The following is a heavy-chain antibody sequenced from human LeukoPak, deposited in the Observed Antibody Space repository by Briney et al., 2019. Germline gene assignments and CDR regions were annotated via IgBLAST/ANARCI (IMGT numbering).Heavy chain of an antibody. V-gene: IGHV3-30*18. CDR2: TSYDGSDK. J-gene: IGHJ6*02. D-gene: IGHD2-15*01. Sequence: GGSLRLSCAASGFTFGNYGMHCVRQAPGKGLDWVAVTSYDGSDKYYADSVKGRFTISRDNSNNTLYLQMSSLSAEDTAVYYCAKDRGSYYYDIDVWGQGATVTVS. CDR3: AKDRGSYYYDIDV. CDR1: GFTFGNYG.